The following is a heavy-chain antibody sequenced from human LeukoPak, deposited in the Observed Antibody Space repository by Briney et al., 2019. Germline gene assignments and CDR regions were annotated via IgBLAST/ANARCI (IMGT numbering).Heavy chain of an antibody. Sequence: GGSLRLSCAASGFTFSSYAMHWVRQAPGKGLEYVSAISSNGGTTYYANSVKGRFTVSRDNSKNTLYLQMGSLRGEDMAVYYCARKGYSYGYSDYWGQGTPVTVSS. J-gene: IGHJ4*02. D-gene: IGHD5-18*01. CDR2: ISSNGGTT. CDR3: ARKGYSYGYSDY. V-gene: IGHV3-64*01. CDR1: GFTFSSYA.